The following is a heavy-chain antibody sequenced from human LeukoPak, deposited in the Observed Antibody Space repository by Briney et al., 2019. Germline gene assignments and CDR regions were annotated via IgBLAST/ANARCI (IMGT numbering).Heavy chain of an antibody. V-gene: IGHV3-30*03. J-gene: IGHJ4*02. D-gene: IGHD3-22*01. Sequence: QPGRSLRLSCAASGFTFSSYGMHWVRQAPGKGLEWVAVISYDGSNKYYADSVKGRFTISRDNSKNTLYLQMNSLRAEDTAVYYCARDFDPSPYYYDSSGYSDWGQGTLVTVSS. CDR2: ISYDGSNK. CDR3: ARDFDPSPYYYDSSGYSD. CDR1: GFTFSSYG.